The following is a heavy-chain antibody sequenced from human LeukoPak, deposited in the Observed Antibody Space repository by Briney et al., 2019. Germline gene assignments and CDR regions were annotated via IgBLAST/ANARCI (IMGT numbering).Heavy chain of an antibody. Sequence: ASVKVSCKASGYTFTSYGISWVRQAPGQGLEWMGWISAYNGNTNYAQKLQGRVTMTTDTSTRTAYMELRSLRSDDTAVYYCAIPYYDFWSGYSSDYWGQGTLVTVSS. CDR1: GYTFTSYG. V-gene: IGHV1-18*01. J-gene: IGHJ4*02. D-gene: IGHD3-3*01. CDR3: AIPYYDFWSGYSSDY. CDR2: ISAYNGNT.